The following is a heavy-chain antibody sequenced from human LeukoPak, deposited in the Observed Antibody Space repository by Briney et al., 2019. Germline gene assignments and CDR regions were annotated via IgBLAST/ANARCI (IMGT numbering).Heavy chain of an antibody. V-gene: IGHV3-30*19. CDR3: ARDHRPTNYYYYYMDV. J-gene: IGHJ6*03. Sequence: GGSLRLSCVVSGFIVNNNYINWVRQAPGKGLEWVAVISYDGSNKYYADSVKGRFTISRDNSKNTLYLQMNSLRAEDTAVYYCARDHRPTNYYYYYMDVWGKGTTVTVSS. CDR2: ISYDGSNK. D-gene: IGHD4-11*01. CDR1: GFIVNNNY.